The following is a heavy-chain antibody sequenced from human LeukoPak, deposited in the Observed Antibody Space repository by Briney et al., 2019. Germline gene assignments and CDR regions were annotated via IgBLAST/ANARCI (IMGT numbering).Heavy chain of an antibody. CDR1: DGSITGYS. J-gene: IGHJ4*02. CDR3: ARFYNPYFDF. Sequence: SETLSLTCSVSDGSITGYSWHWIRQPPGRGLEWIGYIAYNGDTNYNSSLKSRLTMSVDTSNDQVSLSLSSVTAADTAVYYCARFYNPYFDFWGQGTLVTVSS. V-gene: IGHV4-59*01. D-gene: IGHD1-1*01. CDR2: IAYNGDT.